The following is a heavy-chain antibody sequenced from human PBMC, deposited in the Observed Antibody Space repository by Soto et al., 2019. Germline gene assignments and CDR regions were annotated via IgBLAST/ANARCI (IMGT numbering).Heavy chain of an antibody. V-gene: IGHV1-69*13. D-gene: IGHD3-22*01. CDR2: IIPIFGTA. Sequence: SVKVSCKASGGTFSSYAISWVRQAPGQGLEWMGGIIPIFGTANYAQKFQGRVTITADESTSTAYMELSSLRSEDTAVYYCARVHDSSGYPEHSPYYYGMDVWGQGTTVTVSS. J-gene: IGHJ6*02. CDR3: ARVHDSSGYPEHSPYYYGMDV. CDR1: GGTFSSYA.